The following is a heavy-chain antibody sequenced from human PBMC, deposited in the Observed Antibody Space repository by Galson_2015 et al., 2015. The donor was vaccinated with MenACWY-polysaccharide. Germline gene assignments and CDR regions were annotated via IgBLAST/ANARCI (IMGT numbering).Heavy chain of an antibody. CDR1: GYSFSSYD. Sequence: SVKVSCKASGYSFSSYDINWVRQTTGQGLEWMGWMNPNSGNTGYAQKFQGRVTMTRNTSISIAYMELSSLRSEDTAVYYCARGGKYYYDSSCYLDLLDPWGQGTLVTVSS. CDR3: ARGGKYYYDSSCYLDLLDP. D-gene: IGHD3-22*01. J-gene: IGHJ5*02. CDR2: MNPNSGNT. V-gene: IGHV1-8*01.